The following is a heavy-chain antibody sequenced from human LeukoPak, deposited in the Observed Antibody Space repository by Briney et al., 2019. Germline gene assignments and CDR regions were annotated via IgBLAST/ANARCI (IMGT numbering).Heavy chain of an antibody. J-gene: IGHJ5*02. D-gene: IGHD3-22*01. V-gene: IGHV1-18*01. CDR1: GGTFSSYA. CDR2: ISAYNGNT. Sequence: ASVKVSCKASGGTFSSYAISWVRQAPGQGLEWMGWISAYNGNTNYAQKLQGRVTMTTDTSTSTAYMELRSLRSDDTAVYYCARDPGTYYYDSSGYYYEGNWFDPWGQGTLVTVSS. CDR3: ARDPGTYYYDSSGYYYEGNWFDP.